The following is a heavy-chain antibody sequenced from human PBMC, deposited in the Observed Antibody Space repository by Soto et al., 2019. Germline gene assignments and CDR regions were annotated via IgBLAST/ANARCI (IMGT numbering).Heavy chain of an antibody. CDR2: IIPIFGTA. V-gene: IGHV1-69*12. J-gene: IGHJ4*02. CDR3: ASLYYYDSSGYYSG. Sequence: QVQLVQSGAEVKKPGSSVKVSCKASGGTFSSYAISWVRQAPGQGLEWMGGIIPIFGTANYAQKFQGRVTXXAXEXXSTAYMELSSLRSEDTAVYYCASLYYYDSSGYYSGWGQGTLVTVSS. D-gene: IGHD3-22*01. CDR1: GGTFSSYA.